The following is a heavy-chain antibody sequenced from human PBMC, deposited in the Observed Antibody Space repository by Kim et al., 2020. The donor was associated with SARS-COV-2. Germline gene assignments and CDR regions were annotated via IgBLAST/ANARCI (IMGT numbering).Heavy chain of an antibody. V-gene: IGHV1-8*02. CDR3: VKTIGWGSQDWVSDL. CDR1: GYTFTSYH. CDR2: MDPVSGNT. Sequence: ASVKVSCKASGYTFTSYHINWVRQAAGQGLEWMGWMDPVSGNTGYAQKVQGRVTMTRDTSISTAYMELSSLRYEDTAVYYCVKTIGWGSQDWVSDLWGRGTLNTVTS. J-gene: IGHJ2*01. D-gene: IGHD7-27*01.